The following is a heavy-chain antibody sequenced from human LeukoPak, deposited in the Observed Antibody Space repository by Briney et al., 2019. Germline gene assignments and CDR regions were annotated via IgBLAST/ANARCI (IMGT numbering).Heavy chain of an antibody. CDR1: GYTFPIYY. CDR2: LNPSGGRT. CDR3: ARESYYDSTGYKFDY. V-gene: IGHV1-46*01. J-gene: IGHJ4*02. D-gene: IGHD3-22*01. Sequence: APVQVSCNASGYTFPIYYMHWVRQAPGQGLEWMGILNPSGGRTTYAQKLQGRVTITRDMSTSTVYMELSSLKSEDTAMYYCARESYYDSTGYKFDYWGQGTLVTVSS.